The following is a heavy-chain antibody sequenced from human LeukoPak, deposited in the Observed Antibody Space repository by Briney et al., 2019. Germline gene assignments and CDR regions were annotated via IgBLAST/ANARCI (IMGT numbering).Heavy chain of an antibody. D-gene: IGHD1-26*01. CDR2: IYYSGST. Sequence: PSETLSLTCTVSGNSFGDYYWSWIRQPAGKGLEWIGSIYYSGSTSYNPSLKSRVTISLDTSKNKFSLKLSSVTAADTAVYYCARGNYSGKYWGRYYFDYWGQGTLVTVSS. CDR1: GNSFGDYY. J-gene: IGHJ4*02. V-gene: IGHV4-4*07. CDR3: ARGNYSGKYWGRYYFDY.